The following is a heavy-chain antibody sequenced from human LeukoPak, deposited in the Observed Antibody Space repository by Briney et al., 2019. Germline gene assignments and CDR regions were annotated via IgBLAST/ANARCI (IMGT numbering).Heavy chain of an antibody. CDR2: IRSKPYLDAT. CDR3: TAREVPAGQSDY. CDR1: GFTFSGSA. V-gene: IGHV3-73*01. D-gene: IGHD2-2*01. Sequence: GGSLRLSCAASGFTFSGSAMHWARQASGKGLEWVGRIRSKPYLDATVYAASVKASLTISRDDSKNTPYLQMNSLKTEDTAVYYCTAREVPAGQSDYWVQGTLATVPS. J-gene: IGHJ4*02.